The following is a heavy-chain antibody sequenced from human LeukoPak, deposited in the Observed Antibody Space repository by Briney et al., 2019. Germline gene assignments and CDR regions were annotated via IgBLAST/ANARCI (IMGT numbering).Heavy chain of an antibody. D-gene: IGHD3-22*01. V-gene: IGHV1-2*06. CDR3: ASHPYYYDSSGYYYYFDY. Sequence: GASVKVSCKASGYTFTGYYMHWVRQAPGQGLEWMGRINPNSGGTNYAQKFQGRVTMTRDTSISTAYMELSRLRSEDTAVYYCASHPYYYDSSGYYYYFDYWGQGTLVTVSS. CDR2: INPNSGGT. J-gene: IGHJ4*02. CDR1: GYTFTGYY.